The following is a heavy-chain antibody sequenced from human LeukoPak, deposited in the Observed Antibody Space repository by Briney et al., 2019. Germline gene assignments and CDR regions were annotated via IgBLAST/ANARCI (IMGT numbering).Heavy chain of an antibody. V-gene: IGHV3-9*03. D-gene: IGHD5-12*01. CDR1: GFTFDDYA. Sequence: PGGSLRLSCAASGFTFDDYAMHWVRQAPGKGLEWVSGISWNSGIKGYADSVKGRFTISRDNAKNSLYLQMNSLRAEDMALYYCAKGGGYSPDWYFDLWGRGTLVTVSS. CDR3: AKGGGYSPDWYFDL. J-gene: IGHJ2*01. CDR2: ISWNSGIK.